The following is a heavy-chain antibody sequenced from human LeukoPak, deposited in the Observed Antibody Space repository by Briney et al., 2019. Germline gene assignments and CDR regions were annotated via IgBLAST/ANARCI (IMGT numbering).Heavy chain of an antibody. Sequence: SETLSLTCTVSGYSISSGYYWGWILQPPGKGLEWIGSIYHSGSIYYNPSLKSRVTFSVDTSKNQFSLKLRSVTAADTAVYYCARTITGRVDYWGQGTLVTVSS. CDR3: ARTITGRVDY. D-gene: IGHD1-20*01. V-gene: IGHV4-38-2*02. CDR2: IYHSGSI. CDR1: GYSISSGYY. J-gene: IGHJ4*02.